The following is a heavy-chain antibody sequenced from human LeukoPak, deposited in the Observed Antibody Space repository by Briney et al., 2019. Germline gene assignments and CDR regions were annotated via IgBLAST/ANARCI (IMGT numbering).Heavy chain of an antibody. CDR2: MYNGGTT. Sequence: PSQTLSPTCTVSGASTSGSISGGTYYWNWIRQPAGKGLERIGRMYNGGTTINYTPSRKSRVTTTVDSSNNHFSLNVTSVTAAETAVYYCARSLTGYAPISFEIWGQGTMVTVSA. CDR1: GASTSGSISGGTYY. J-gene: IGHJ3*02. CDR3: ARSLTGYAPISFEI. V-gene: IGHV4-61*02. D-gene: IGHD3-9*01.